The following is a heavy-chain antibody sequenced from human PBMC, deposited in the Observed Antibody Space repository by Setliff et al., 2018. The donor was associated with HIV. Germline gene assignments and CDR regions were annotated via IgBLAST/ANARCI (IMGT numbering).Heavy chain of an antibody. CDR3: ARLSGLYYYDSSGYYYGHYFDY. D-gene: IGHD3-22*01. V-gene: IGHV3-30-3*01. CDR2: ISYDGSNK. CDR1: GFTFSNYA. Sequence: GGSLRLSCAASGFTFSNYAMHWVRQAPGKGLEWVAVISYDGSNKYYADSVKGQVTISADKSISTAYLQWSSLKASDTAMYYCARLSGLYYYDSSGYYYGHYFDYWGQGTLVTVSS. J-gene: IGHJ4*02.